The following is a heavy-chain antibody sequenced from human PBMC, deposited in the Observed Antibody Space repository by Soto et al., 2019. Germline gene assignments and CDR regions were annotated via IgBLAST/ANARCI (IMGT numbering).Heavy chain of an antibody. CDR3: ARWYYDTSDYDGHDAFDL. CDR2: ISGSGGST. Sequence: PGGSLRLSCAASGFTFSNYAVTWFGQAPGKGLEWFSTISGSGGSTYYADSVKGRFTISRDNAKNSLYLQMNSLRAEDTAVFYCARWYYDTSDYDGHDAFDLWGPGKMVTVSS. CDR1: GFTFSNYA. J-gene: IGHJ3*01. V-gene: IGHV3-23*01. D-gene: IGHD3-22*01.